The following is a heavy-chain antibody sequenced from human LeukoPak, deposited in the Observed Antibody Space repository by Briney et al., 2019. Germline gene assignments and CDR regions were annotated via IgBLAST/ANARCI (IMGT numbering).Heavy chain of an antibody. CDR3: ARDGLLCSGGSCRAPNWFDP. CDR2: IIPIFGTA. CDR1: GGTFSSYA. J-gene: IGHJ5*02. V-gene: IGHV1-69*05. D-gene: IGHD2-15*01. Sequence: SVKVSCKASGGTFSSYAISWVRQAPGQGLEWMGRIIPIFGTANYAQKFQGRVTITTDESTSTAYMEPSSLRSEDTAVYYCARDGLLCSGGSCRAPNWFDPWGQGTLVTVSS.